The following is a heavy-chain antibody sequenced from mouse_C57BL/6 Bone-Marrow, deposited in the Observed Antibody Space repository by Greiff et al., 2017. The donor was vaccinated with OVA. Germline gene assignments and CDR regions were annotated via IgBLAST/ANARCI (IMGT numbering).Heavy chain of an antibody. CDR1: GYTFTDHY. Sequence: LVESGAEVVRPGASVKLSCKASGYTFTDHYINWVKQRPGQGLEWIARIYPGSGNTYYNEKFKGKATLTAEKSSNTAYMQLSSLTSEDSAVYCCARDDGYFFEYWGQGTTLTVSS. J-gene: IGHJ2*01. CDR3: ARDDGYFFEY. V-gene: IGHV1-76*01. CDR2: IYPGSGNT. D-gene: IGHD2-3*01.